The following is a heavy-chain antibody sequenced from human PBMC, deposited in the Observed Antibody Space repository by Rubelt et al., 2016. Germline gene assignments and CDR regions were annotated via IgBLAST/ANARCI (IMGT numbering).Heavy chain of an antibody. CDR3: ARLSSGWYYFDY. D-gene: IGHD6-19*01. J-gene: IGHJ4*02. CDR2: IFSSGST. V-gene: IGHV4-39*01. Sequence: QQQLQESGPGLVKPSETLSLTCIVSGGSISGSSYYWGWIRQPPGKGLEWIASIFSSGSTSYSPSLKSRVTISVDTSKTQFSLKLSSVTAADTAVYYCARLSSGWYYFDYWGQGTLVTVSS. CDR1: GGSISGSSYY.